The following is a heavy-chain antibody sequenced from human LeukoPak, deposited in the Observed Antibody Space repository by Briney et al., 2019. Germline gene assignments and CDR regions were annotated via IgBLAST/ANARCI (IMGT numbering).Heavy chain of an antibody. CDR3: ARSFLGDWYFDL. CDR2: IYYSGST. D-gene: IGHD1-26*01. V-gene: IGHV4-59*01. Sequence: KPSETLSLTCTAPGGSISSYYRSWIGQPPGMGLEWIGCIYYSGSTNYNPSLKSRVTISVDTSKDQFSLRLTSVTAADTAVYYCARSFLGDWYFDLWGRGTLVTVSS. J-gene: IGHJ2*01. CDR1: GGSISSYY.